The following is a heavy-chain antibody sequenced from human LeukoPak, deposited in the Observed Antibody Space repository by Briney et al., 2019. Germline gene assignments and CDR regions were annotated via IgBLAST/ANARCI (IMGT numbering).Heavy chain of an antibody. V-gene: IGHV3-30-3*01. CDR1: GFTFSSYA. J-gene: IGHJ6*02. CDR2: ISYDGSNK. CDR3: AGEGGGYFDWLPSYYYGMDV. Sequence: GRSLRLSCAASGFTFSSYAMHWVRQAPGKGLEWVAVISYDGSNKYYADSVKGRFTISRDNYKNTLSLQMNSLRAEDTAVYYCAGEGGGYFDWLPSYYYGMDVWGQGTTVTVSS. D-gene: IGHD3-9*01.